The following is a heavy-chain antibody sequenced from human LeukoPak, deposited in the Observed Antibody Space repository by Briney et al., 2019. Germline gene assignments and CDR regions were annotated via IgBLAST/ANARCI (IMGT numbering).Heavy chain of an antibody. J-gene: IGHJ4*02. CDR2: INPNSGGT. V-gene: IGHV1-2*02. Sequence: GASVKVSCKASGYTFTGYYMHWVRQAPGQGLEWMGWINPNSGGTNYAQKFQGRVTMTRDTSISTAYMELSRLRSDDTAVYYCARDPGGYDSMWLGASVDYWGQGTLVTVSS. CDR1: GYTFTGYY. CDR3: ARDPGGYDSMWLGASVDY. D-gene: IGHD5-12*01.